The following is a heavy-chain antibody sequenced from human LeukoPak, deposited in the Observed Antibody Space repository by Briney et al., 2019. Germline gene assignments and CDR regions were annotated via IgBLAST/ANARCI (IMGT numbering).Heavy chain of an antibody. Sequence: SGGSLRLSCAASGFTFSNYEMNWVRQAPGKGLEWVANIKQDGSEKYYVDSVKGRFTISRDNAKNSLYLQMNSLRAEDTAVYYCARDGQWLVAEVDYWGQGTLVTVSS. CDR2: IKQDGSEK. J-gene: IGHJ4*02. CDR3: ARDGQWLVAEVDY. CDR1: GFTFSNYE. D-gene: IGHD6-19*01. V-gene: IGHV3-7*04.